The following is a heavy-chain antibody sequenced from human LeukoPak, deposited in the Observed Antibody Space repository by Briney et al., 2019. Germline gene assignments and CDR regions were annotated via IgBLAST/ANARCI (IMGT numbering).Heavy chain of an antibody. CDR1: GYSFTDYW. J-gene: IGHJ2*01. CDR3: TKGYWYFDL. Sequence: GESLKISCKGSGYSFTDYWIGWVRQMPGKGLEWMGIIYPSDSDTKYSPSFQGQVTISVDKSISTAYLQWSSLKTSDSAMYYCTKGYWYFDLWGRGTLLTVSS. CDR2: IYPSDSDT. V-gene: IGHV5-51*01.